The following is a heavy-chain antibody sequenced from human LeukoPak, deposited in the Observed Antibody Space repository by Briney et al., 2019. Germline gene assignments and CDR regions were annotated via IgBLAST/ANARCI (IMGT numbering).Heavy chain of an antibody. D-gene: IGHD1-26*01. Sequence: PSETLSLTCAVSGFSIGSGYYWGWIRQPPGKGLEWIGNIYHSGSTYYNPPPMSRVTISIDTSNNQFSLKLSSVTAADTAVYYCATTSGSYSHFHHWGQGTVVTVSS. CDR2: IYHSGST. V-gene: IGHV4-38-2*01. J-gene: IGHJ1*01. CDR1: GFSIGSGYY. CDR3: ATTSGSYSHFHH.